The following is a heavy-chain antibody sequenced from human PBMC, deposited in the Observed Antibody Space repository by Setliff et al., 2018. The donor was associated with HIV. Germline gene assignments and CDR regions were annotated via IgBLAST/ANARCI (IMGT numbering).Heavy chain of an antibody. J-gene: IGHJ6*03. D-gene: IGHD3-3*01. CDR2: IWYDGSNK. V-gene: IGHV3-33*06. CDR1: GFTFSSYA. Sequence: GGSLRLSCAASGFTFSSYAMHWVRQAPGKGLEWVAVIWYDGSNKYYADSVKGRFTISRDNSKNTLYLQMNSLRAEDTAVYYCAKDGNLQILEWSQHYYMDVLGKGTTVTVSS. CDR3: AKDGNLQILEWSQHYYMDV.